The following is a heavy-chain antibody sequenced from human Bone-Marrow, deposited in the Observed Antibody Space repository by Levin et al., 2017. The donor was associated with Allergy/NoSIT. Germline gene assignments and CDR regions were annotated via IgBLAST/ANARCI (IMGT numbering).Heavy chain of an antibody. CDR3: SVDYGDYAWFDP. CDR1: GASMSTYY. D-gene: IGHD4-17*01. CDR2: IFISGST. J-gene: IGHJ5*02. V-gene: IGHV4-4*07. Sequence: SETLSLTCTVSGASMSTYYWNWIRQPAGKGLEWIGRIFISGSTKYNPSLKSRVTMSLDTSKNQFSLKLTSLTAADTALYFCSVDYGDYAWFDPWGQGILVTVSS.